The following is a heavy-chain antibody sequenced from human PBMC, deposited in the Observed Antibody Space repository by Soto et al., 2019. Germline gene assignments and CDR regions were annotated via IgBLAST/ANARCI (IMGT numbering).Heavy chain of an antibody. D-gene: IGHD3-3*01. CDR2: ISSSSSYI. J-gene: IGHJ4*02. V-gene: IGHV3-21*04. Sequence: PGGSLRLSCAASGFTFSSYSMNWVRQAPGKGLEWVSSISSSSSYIYYADSVKGRFTISRDNAKNTLYLQMNSLRAEDTAVYYCAKAVRFLEWFLFDYWGQGTLVTVSS. CDR1: GFTFSSYS. CDR3: AKAVRFLEWFLFDY.